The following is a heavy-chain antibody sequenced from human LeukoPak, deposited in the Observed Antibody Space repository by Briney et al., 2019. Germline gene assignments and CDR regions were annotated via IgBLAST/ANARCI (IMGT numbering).Heavy chain of an antibody. Sequence: PGGSLRLSCAASGFTFSSYAMSWVRQAPGKGLEWVSAISGSGGSTYYADSVKGRFTISKDNSKNSLYLQMNSLRAEDTAVYYCAKDRTGIAVAGNWGQGTLVTVSS. CDR3: AKDRTGIAVAGN. CDR2: ISGSGGST. CDR1: GFTFSSYA. D-gene: IGHD6-19*01. J-gene: IGHJ4*02. V-gene: IGHV3-23*01.